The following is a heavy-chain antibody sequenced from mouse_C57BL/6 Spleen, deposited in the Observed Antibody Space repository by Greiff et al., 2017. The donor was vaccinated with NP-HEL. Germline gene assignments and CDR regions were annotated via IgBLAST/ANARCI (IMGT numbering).Heavy chain of an antibody. D-gene: IGHD3-1*01. J-gene: IGHJ4*01. CDR3: VRDRARNYYAMDY. V-gene: IGHV10-1*01. CDR1: GFSFNTYA. Sequence: EVQVVESGGGLVQPKGSLKLSCAASGFSFNTYAMNWVRQAPGKGLEWVARIRSKSNNYATYYADSVKDRFTISRDDSESMLYLQMNNLKTEDTAMYYCVRDRARNYYAMDYWGQGTSVTVSS. CDR2: IRSKSNNYAT.